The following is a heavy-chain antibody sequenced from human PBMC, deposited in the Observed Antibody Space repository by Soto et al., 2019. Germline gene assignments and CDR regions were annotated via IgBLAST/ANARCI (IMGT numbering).Heavy chain of an antibody. Sequence: QVHLQESGPGLVKPSGTLSLTCAVSGGSITITNWWNWVRQPPGKGLEWIGELFHSGGTNYNPSLKSRVTMSVDKSKNQFSLNLSSVTAADTAMYYCATRTYYGERCMDVWGQGTTVTVSS. D-gene: IGHD4-17*01. CDR2: LFHSGGT. V-gene: IGHV4-4*02. CDR3: ATRTYYGERCMDV. CDR1: GGSITITNW. J-gene: IGHJ6*02.